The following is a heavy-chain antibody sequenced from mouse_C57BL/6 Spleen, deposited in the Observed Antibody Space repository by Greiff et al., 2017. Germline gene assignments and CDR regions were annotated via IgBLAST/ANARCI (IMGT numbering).Heavy chain of an antibody. CDR1: GYPFTRYW. D-gene: IGHD1-1*01. V-gene: IGHV1-72*01. CDR2: IDPNSGGT. J-gene: IGHJ2*01. Sequence: QVPLKQPGAEPVKPGASVKLFCKASGYPFTRYWMHRVKQTPGRGLEWIGRIDPNSGGTKYNEKFKSKATLTVDKPSSTAYMQLSSLTSEDSAVYYCARVDYGSSRFDYWGQGTTLTVSS. CDR3: ARVDYGSSRFDY.